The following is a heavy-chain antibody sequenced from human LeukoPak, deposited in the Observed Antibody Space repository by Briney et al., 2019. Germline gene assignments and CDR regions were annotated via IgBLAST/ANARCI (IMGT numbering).Heavy chain of an antibody. CDR1: GFTVSSNY. CDR2: IYSGGST. D-gene: IGHD3-22*01. CDR3: ARLSGYYSKYYYYYGMDV. J-gene: IGHJ6*02. Sequence: PGGSLRLSCAASGFTVSSNYMSWVRQAPGKGLEWVSVIYSGGSTYYADSVKGRFTISRHNSKNTLYLQMNSLRAEDTAVYYCARLSGYYSKYYYYYGMDVWGQGTTVTVSS. V-gene: IGHV3-53*04.